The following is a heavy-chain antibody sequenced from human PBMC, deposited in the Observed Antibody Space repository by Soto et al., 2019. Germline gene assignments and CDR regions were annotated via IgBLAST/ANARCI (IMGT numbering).Heavy chain of an antibody. D-gene: IGHD2-15*01. CDR2: ISGSGGST. J-gene: IGHJ4*02. CDR1: GFTFSSYS. CDR3: AKERFQGCSSGSCYQHFDY. Sequence: PGGSLRLSCAASGFTFSSYSMSWVRQAPGEGLEWVSAISGSGGSTYYADSVKGRFTISRDNSKNTLYLQMNSLRAEDTAVYSCAKERFQGCSSGSCYQHFDYWGQGTLVTVSS. V-gene: IGHV3-23*01.